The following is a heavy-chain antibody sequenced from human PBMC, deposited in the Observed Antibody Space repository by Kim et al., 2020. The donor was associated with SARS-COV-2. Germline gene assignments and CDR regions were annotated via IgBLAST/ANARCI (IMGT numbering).Heavy chain of an antibody. CDR3: ARDPLEVRDAFDI. J-gene: IGHJ3*02. CDR1: GGSISSSNW. V-gene: IGHV4-4*02. CDR2: IYHSGST. Sequence: SETLSLTCAVSGGSISSSNWWSWVRQPPGKGLEWIGEIYHSGSTNYNPSLKSRVTISVDKSKNQFSLKLSSVTAADTAVYYCARDPLEVRDAFDIWGQGTMVTVSS. D-gene: IGHD3-10*01.